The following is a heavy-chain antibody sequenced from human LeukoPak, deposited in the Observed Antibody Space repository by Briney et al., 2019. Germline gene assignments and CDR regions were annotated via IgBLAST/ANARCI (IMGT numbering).Heavy chain of an antibody. CDR1: GYTFTAYY. V-gene: IGHV1-2*02. D-gene: IGHD4-17*01. Sequence: ASVKVSCKASGYTFTAYYMHWVRQAPGQGLEWMGWINPNSGDTNYAQKFQDRVTMTRDTSISTAYMELSRLTSDDTAIYYCARGRPYGDYVLTYYYYMDVWGEGTTVTISS. J-gene: IGHJ6*03. CDR3: ARGRPYGDYVLTYYYYMDV. CDR2: INPNSGDT.